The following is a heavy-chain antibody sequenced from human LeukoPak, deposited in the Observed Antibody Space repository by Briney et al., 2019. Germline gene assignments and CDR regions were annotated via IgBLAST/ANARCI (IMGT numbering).Heavy chain of an antibody. CDR3: TRRGVVAALHYWYFDL. Sequence: GGSLRLSCAASGFTFSGSAMHWVRQASGEGLEWVGRIRSKANSYATAYAASVKGRFTISRDDSKNTAYLQMNSLKTEDTAVYYCTRRGVVAALHYWYFDLWGRGTLVTVSS. V-gene: IGHV3-73*01. J-gene: IGHJ2*01. CDR2: IRSKANSYAT. D-gene: IGHD2-15*01. CDR1: GFTFSGSA.